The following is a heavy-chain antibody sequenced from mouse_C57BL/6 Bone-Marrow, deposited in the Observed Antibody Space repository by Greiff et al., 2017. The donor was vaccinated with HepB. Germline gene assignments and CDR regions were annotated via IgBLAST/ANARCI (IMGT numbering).Heavy chain of an antibody. V-gene: IGHV3-8*01. CDR1: GYSITSDY. D-gene: IGHD2-5*01. J-gene: IGHJ4*01. CDR3: ARRSNYVPYAMDY. Sequence: VQLKESGPGLAKPSQPLSLTCSVTGYSITSDYWNWIRKFPGNKLEYMGYISYSGSTYYNPSLKSRISITRDTSKNQYYLQLNSVTTEDTATYYCARRSNYVPYAMDYWGQGTSVTVSS. CDR2: ISYSGST.